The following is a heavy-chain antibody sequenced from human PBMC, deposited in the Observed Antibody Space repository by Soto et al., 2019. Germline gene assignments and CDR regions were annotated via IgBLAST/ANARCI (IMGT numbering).Heavy chain of an antibody. CDR1: GYTFTSYD. J-gene: IGHJ4*02. Sequence: QVQLVQSGAEVKKPGASVKVSCKASGYTFTSYDINWVRQATGQGLEWMGWMNPNSGNTGYAQKFQGRVTMTRNTSISTAYMEMSSLRFEDTAVYYCARERSSGWYVDYWGQGTLVTVSS. V-gene: IGHV1-8*01. D-gene: IGHD6-19*01. CDR2: MNPNSGNT. CDR3: ARERSSGWYVDY.